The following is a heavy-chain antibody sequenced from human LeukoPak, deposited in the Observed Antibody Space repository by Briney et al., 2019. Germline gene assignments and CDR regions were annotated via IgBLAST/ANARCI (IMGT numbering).Heavy chain of an antibody. Sequence: PGGSLRLSCAASGFTFSSYWMHWVRQAPGKGLVWVSRINSDGSSTSYADSVKGRFTISRDNAKNTLYLQMNSLRAEDTAVYYCASYSGYSDYAFDIWGQGTMVTVSS. CDR2: INSDGSST. V-gene: IGHV3-74*01. CDR1: GFTFSSYW. CDR3: ASYSGYSDYAFDI. J-gene: IGHJ3*02. D-gene: IGHD5-12*01.